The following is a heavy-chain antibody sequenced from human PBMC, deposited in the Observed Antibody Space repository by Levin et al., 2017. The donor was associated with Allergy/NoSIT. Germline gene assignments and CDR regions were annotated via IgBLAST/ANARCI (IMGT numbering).Heavy chain of an antibody. CDR3: TRGGVFTYGYDY. J-gene: IGHJ4*02. D-gene: IGHD5-24*01. Sequence: SCAASGFTFSDSSMNWVRQTPGKGLEWVSSISYNSYYIYYADSLKGRFTISRDNVKNSLYLQMDSLRAEDTAVYFCTRGGVFTYGYDYWGQGTLVTVSS. V-gene: IGHV3-21*01. CDR1: GFTFSDSS. CDR2: ISYNSYYI.